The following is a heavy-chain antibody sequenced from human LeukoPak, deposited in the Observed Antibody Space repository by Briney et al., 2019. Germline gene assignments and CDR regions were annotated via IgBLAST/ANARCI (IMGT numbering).Heavy chain of an antibody. CDR3: SRNGAYSLPFDL. J-gene: IGHJ3*01. D-gene: IGHD5-18*01. CDR1: GVTFSTFE. Sequence: GGSLRLSCAASGVTFSTFEVNWVRQAPGKGLEWVSFISSSASTIFYADSVKGRFTISRGNAESSMYLQMNSLRAEDTAVYYCSRNGAYSLPFDLWGQGTTVTVSS. CDR2: ISSSASTI. V-gene: IGHV3-48*03.